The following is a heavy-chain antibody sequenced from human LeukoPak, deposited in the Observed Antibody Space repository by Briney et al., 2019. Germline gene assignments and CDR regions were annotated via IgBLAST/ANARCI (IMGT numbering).Heavy chain of an antibody. CDR2: ISAYNGNT. J-gene: IGHJ4*02. D-gene: IGHD3-22*01. CDR1: GYTFTSYG. Sequence: ASVKVSCKASGYTFTSYGISWVRQGPGQGLEWVGWISAYNGNTNYAQKLQGRVTMTADTSTSTAYMELRSLRSDDTAVYYCARDIPEYYYDSSGYYYFDYWGQGTLVTVSS. CDR3: ARDIPEYYYDSSGYYYFDY. V-gene: IGHV1-18*01.